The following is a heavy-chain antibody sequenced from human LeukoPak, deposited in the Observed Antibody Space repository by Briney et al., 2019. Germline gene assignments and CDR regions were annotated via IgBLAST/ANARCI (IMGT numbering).Heavy chain of an antibody. D-gene: IGHD3-3*01. J-gene: IGHJ6*03. Sequence: ASVKVSCKASGGTFSSYAISWVRQAPGQGLEWMGGIIPIFGTANYAQKFQGRVTITTDESTSTAYMELSGLRSEDTAVYYCARGVGGTIFGSDYYYMDVWGKGTTVTVSS. CDR3: ARGVGGTIFGSDYYYMDV. V-gene: IGHV1-69*05. CDR1: GGTFSSYA. CDR2: IIPIFGTA.